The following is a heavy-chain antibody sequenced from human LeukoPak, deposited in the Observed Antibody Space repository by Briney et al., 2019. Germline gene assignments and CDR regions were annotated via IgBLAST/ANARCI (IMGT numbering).Heavy chain of an antibody. CDR3: ARGLSRGFPLAPDY. D-gene: IGHD3-22*01. Sequence: GGSLRLSCAASGFTFSSYGMSWVRQAPGKGLEWVSAISGSGGSTYYADSVKGRFTISRDNSKNTLYLQMNSLRAEDTALYYCARGLSRGFPLAPDYWGQGTLVTVSS. CDR1: GFTFSSYG. J-gene: IGHJ4*02. V-gene: IGHV3-23*01. CDR2: ISGSGGST.